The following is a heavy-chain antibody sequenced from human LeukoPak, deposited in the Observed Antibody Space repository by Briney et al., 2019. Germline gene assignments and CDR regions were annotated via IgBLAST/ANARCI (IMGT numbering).Heavy chain of an antibody. CDR1: GASVSSSSYF. CDR3: ASRSVGSPTAIETWFDS. D-gene: IGHD2-2*01. Sequence: PSETLSLTCAVSGASVSSSSYFWGWIRQPPGEGPEWLGSIYYNGATYYNPSLESRVTISLDTSKNQFTLTVTSVTVADTALYFCASRSVGSPTAIETWFDSWGQGTLVTVSS. J-gene: IGHJ5*01. CDR2: IYYNGAT. V-gene: IGHV4-39*06.